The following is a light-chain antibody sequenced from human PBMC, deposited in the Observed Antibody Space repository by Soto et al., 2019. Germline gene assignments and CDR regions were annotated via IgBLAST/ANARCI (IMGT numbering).Light chain of an antibody. CDR2: AIS. Sequence: DIQMTQSPSYVSASVGDRVIITCRASQDISRWLAWYQQKPGKAPKLLIYAISSIQSGVPSRFSGSGSGTDFTLTISSLQPEDFATYYCQQANSLPITFGQGTRLEIK. V-gene: IGKV1D-12*01. CDR3: QQANSLPIT. J-gene: IGKJ5*01. CDR1: QDISRW.